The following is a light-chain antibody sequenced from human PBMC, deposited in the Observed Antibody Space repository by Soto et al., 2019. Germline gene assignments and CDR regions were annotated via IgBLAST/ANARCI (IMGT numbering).Light chain of an antibody. CDR3: QQYNFYSPWT. CDR2: DAS. CDR1: QTINSW. Sequence: DIQMTQSPSTLSASVGDRVTITCRASQTINSWLAWYQQRPGKAPKLLIYDASSLESGVPSRCSGSGSGTEFTLTIGSLQPDDFAAYYCQQYNFYSPWTFGQGNKVEIK. J-gene: IGKJ1*01. V-gene: IGKV1-5*01.